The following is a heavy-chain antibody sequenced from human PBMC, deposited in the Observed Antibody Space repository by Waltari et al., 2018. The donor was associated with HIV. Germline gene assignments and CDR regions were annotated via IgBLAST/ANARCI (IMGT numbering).Heavy chain of an antibody. Sequence: QVQLVQSGAEVKKPGASVRVSCKASGYTFSNYDMNWVRQASGQGLEWMGWMNPNSGATGYAQKLQGRVSMTRSTSIRTAYMELSSLTSEDTAVYYCARTDRGVNGQEFDYWGQGTLVTVSS. D-gene: IGHD3-10*01. CDR3: ARTDRGVNGQEFDY. V-gene: IGHV1-8*01. CDR2: MNPNSGAT. CDR1: GYTFSNYD. J-gene: IGHJ4*02.